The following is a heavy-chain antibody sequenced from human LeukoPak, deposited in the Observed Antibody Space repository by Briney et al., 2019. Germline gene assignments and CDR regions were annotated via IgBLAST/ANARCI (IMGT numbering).Heavy chain of an antibody. D-gene: IGHD2-2*02. Sequence: TSETLSLTCTVSGGSISSYYWSWIRQPPGKGLEWIGYIYYSGSTSYNPSLKSRVTISGDTSQNQFSLRLSSVTAADTAVYYCARLNTHSDAFDIWGQGTMVTVSS. CDR3: ARLNTHSDAFDI. J-gene: IGHJ3*02. V-gene: IGHV4-59*01. CDR2: IYYSGST. CDR1: GGSISSYY.